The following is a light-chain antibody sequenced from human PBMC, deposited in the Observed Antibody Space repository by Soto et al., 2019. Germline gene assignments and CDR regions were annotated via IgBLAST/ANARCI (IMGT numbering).Light chain of an antibody. Sequence: DIRMTQSPSSLSASVGYRVTITCRAIQSISSYLNWYQQKPGKAPKLLIYAASSLQSGVPSRFSGSGSGTDFTLTISSLQPEDFATYYCQQSYSTPRTFGQGTKVDIK. CDR2: AAS. J-gene: IGKJ1*01. CDR3: QQSYSTPRT. V-gene: IGKV1-39*01. CDR1: QSISSY.